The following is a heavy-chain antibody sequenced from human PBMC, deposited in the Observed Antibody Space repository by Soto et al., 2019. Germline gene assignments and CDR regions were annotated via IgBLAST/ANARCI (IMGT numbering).Heavy chain of an antibody. Sequence: QVQLVQSGAEVKKPGSSVKVSCKASGGTFSSYTISWVRQAPGQGLEWMGGIIPILGIANYAQNFQGRVTITADKSTSTAYMELSSLRSKDTAVHYCARDPTIAVAGTEYYYGMDVWGQGTTVIVSS. CDR3: ARDPTIAVAGTEYYYGMDV. CDR2: IIPILGIA. CDR1: GGTFSSYT. J-gene: IGHJ6*02. D-gene: IGHD6-19*01. V-gene: IGHV1-69*08.